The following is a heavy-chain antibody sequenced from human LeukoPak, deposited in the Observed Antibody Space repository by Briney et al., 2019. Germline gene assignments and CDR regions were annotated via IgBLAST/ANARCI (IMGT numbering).Heavy chain of an antibody. D-gene: IGHD3-9*01. CDR3: ARVGILTGYYQKDY. Sequence: ASVKVSCKASGYTFTSYGISWGRQAPGQGLWWMGWISAYNGNTNYAQKLQGRVTMTTDTSTSTAYMELRSLRSDDTAVYYCARVGILTGYYQKDYWGQGTLVTVSS. CDR1: GYTFTSYG. J-gene: IGHJ4*02. V-gene: IGHV1-18*01. CDR2: ISAYNGNT.